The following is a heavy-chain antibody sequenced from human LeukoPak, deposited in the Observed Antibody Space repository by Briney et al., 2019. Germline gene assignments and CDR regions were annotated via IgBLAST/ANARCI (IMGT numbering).Heavy chain of an antibody. V-gene: IGHV3-9*01. CDR2: ISWNSGSI. D-gene: IGHD3-10*01. CDR1: GFTFDDYA. Sequence: GGSLRLSCAASGFTFDDYAMHWVRQAPGKGLEWVSGISWNSGSIGYADSVKGRFTISRDNAKNSLYLQMNSLRAEDTALYYCAKGPGYFQHWARAPWSPSPQ. CDR3: AKGPGYFQH. J-gene: IGHJ1*01.